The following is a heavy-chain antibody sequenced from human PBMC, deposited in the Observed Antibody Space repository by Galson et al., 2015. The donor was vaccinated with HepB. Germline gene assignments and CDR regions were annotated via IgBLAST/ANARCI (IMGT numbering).Heavy chain of an antibody. V-gene: IGHV3-33*08. J-gene: IGHJ4*02. D-gene: IGHD3-16*01. CDR1: GFTFSSYG. CDR2: IWYDGSNK. CDR3: ARRGWGLGVDY. Sequence: SLRLSCAASGFTFSSYGMHWVRQAPGKGLEWVAVIWYDGSNKYYADSVKGRFTISRDNSKNTLYLQMNSLRAEDTAVYYCARRGWGLGVDYWGQGTLVTVSS.